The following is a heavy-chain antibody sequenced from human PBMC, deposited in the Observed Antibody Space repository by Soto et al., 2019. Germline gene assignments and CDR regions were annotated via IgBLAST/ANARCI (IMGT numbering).Heavy chain of an antibody. CDR2: ISGSDGKT. CDR3: ARWNYLDY. V-gene: IGHV3-23*01. J-gene: IGHJ4*02. CDR1: GFGFGSYA. D-gene: IGHD1-1*01. Sequence: GGSLRLSCAASGFGFGSYALSWVRQAPGRGLEWVSTISGSDGKTFYADSVKGRFSISRDTSQSTLYLQMNSLRADDTAIYYCARWNYLDYWGQGTRVTVSS.